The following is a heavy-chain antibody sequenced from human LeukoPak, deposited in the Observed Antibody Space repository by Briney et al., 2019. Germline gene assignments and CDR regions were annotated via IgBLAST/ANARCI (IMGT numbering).Heavy chain of an antibody. CDR3: TKDPNGDYVGAFDP. CDR1: GFTFSSFA. Sequence: GGSLRLSCAASGFTFSSFAMTWVRQAPGKGLEWVSSITGNHGPTYNTDSVKGRFTISRDNSQNTLYLQMNSLRAEDTSVYYCTKDPNGDYVGAFDPWGQGTLVTVSS. D-gene: IGHD4-17*01. J-gene: IGHJ5*02. CDR2: ITGNHGPT. V-gene: IGHV3-23*01.